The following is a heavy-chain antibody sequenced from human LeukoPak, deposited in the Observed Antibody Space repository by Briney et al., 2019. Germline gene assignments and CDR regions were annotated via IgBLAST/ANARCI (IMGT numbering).Heavy chain of an antibody. Sequence: SQTLSLTCTVSGGSISSGDYYWSWLRQPPGKGLEWIGYIYYSGSTYYNPSLKSRVTISVDTSKNQFSLKLSSVTAADTAVYYCARDRAVAGTWDYWGQGTLVTVSS. J-gene: IGHJ4*02. CDR2: IYYSGST. CDR3: ARDRAVAGTWDY. V-gene: IGHV4-30-4*08. D-gene: IGHD6-19*01. CDR1: GGSISSGDYY.